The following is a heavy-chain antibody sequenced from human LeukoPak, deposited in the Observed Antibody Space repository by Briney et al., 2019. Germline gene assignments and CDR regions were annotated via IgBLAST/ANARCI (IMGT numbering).Heavy chain of an antibody. CDR2: ISGSGGST. CDR1: GFTFSSDA. V-gene: IGHV3-23*01. D-gene: IGHD3-16*02. CDR3: AKGYDYVWGSYRGGFDY. Sequence: GGSLRLSCAASGFTFSSDAMSWVRQAPGKGLEWVSAISGSGGSTYYADSVKGRFTISRDNSKNTLYLQMNSLRAEDTAVYYCAKGYDYVWGSYRGGFDYWGQGTLVTVSS. J-gene: IGHJ4*02.